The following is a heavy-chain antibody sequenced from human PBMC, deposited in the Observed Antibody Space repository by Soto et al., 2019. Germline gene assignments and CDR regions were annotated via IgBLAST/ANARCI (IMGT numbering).Heavy chain of an antibody. Sequence: EVQLLESGGGLVQPGGSLRLSCAASGFTFSSYAMSWVRQAPGKGLEWVSAISGSGGSTYYADSVKGRFTISRDNSKNTLYLQMNSLRAEDTAVYYCAKDGKAMVRGVIIFDYWGQGTLVTVSS. CDR2: ISGSGGST. D-gene: IGHD3-10*01. V-gene: IGHV3-23*01. J-gene: IGHJ4*02. CDR1: GFTFSSYA. CDR3: AKDGKAMVRGVIIFDY.